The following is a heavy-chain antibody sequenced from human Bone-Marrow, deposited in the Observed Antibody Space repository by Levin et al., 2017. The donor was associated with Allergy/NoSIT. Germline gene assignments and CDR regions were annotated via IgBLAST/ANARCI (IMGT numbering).Heavy chain of an antibody. Sequence: GESLKISCKASGDTFTSYDINWVRQATGQGLEWMGWMNPNSGNTGYAQKFQGRVTMTRNTSISTAYMELSSLRSEDTAVYYCARSPSIGYYYDSSGFYYCFDNWGQGTLVTVSS. D-gene: IGHD3-22*01. CDR3: ARSPSIGYYYDSSGFYYCFDN. V-gene: IGHV1-8*01. J-gene: IGHJ4*02. CDR2: MNPNSGNT. CDR1: GDTFTSYD.